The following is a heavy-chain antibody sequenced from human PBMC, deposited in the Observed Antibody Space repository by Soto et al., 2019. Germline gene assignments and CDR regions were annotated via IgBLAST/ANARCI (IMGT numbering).Heavy chain of an antibody. J-gene: IGHJ4*02. D-gene: IGHD2-2*01. CDR3: AREVGDCISTSCYWT. CDR1: GGTFSSYA. V-gene: IGHV1-69*12. CDR2: IIPIFGTA. Sequence: QVQLVQSGAEVKKPGSSVKVSCKASGGTFSSYAISWVRQAPGQGLEWMGGIIPIFGTANYAQKFQGRVTIXXDXSXXTAYMELSSLRSEDTAVYYCAREVGDCISTSCYWTWGQGTLVTVSS.